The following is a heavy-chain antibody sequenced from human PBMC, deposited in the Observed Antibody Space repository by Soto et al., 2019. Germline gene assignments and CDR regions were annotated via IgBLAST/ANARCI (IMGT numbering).Heavy chain of an antibody. D-gene: IGHD3-22*01. Sequence: PGGSLRLSCAASGFTFSSYAMSWVRQAPGKGLEWVSAISGSGGSTYYADSVKGRFTISRDNSKNTLYLQMNSLRAEDTAVHYCAKDKLRYYDSSGYNANWFDPWGQGTLVTVSS. CDR3: AKDKLRYYDSSGYNANWFDP. CDR1: GFTFSSYA. V-gene: IGHV3-23*01. CDR2: ISGSGGST. J-gene: IGHJ5*02.